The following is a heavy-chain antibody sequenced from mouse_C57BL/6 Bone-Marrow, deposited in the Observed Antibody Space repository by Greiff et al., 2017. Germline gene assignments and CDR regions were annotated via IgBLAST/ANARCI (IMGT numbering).Heavy chain of an antibody. D-gene: IGHD3-3*01. J-gene: IGHJ3*01. CDR1: GFTFSSYG. V-gene: IGHV5-6*01. CDR3: ARHEEGKAY. CDR2: IRRGSSFT. Sequence: EVQLVESGGDLVKPGGSLKLSCAASGFTFSSYGMSWVRQTPDKRLEWVAIIRRGSSFTYYPDSVTGRFTISRDNAKNTLYLQMSSLKSEDTAMYYCARHEEGKAYWGQGTLVTVSA.